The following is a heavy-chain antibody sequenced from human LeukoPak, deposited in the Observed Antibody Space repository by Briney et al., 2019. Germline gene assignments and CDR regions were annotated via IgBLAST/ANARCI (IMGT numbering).Heavy chain of an antibody. D-gene: IGHD4-11*01. CDR2: INWNGGST. CDR1: GFTFDDYG. Sequence: GGSLRLSCAASGFTFDDYGMSWVRQGPGKGLEWVSGINWNGGSTGNADSVKGRFTISRDNTKNSLYLQMNSLRAEDTAVYYCARVLPYDYINRFDRWGQGTLVTVSS. J-gene: IGHJ5*02. CDR3: ARVLPYDYINRFDR. V-gene: IGHV3-20*04.